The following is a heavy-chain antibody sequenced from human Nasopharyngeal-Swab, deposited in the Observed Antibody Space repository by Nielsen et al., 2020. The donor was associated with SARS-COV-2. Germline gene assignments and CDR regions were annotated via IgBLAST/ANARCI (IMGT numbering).Heavy chain of an antibody. CDR1: TFSFRSYA. D-gene: IGHD2-2*01. V-gene: IGHV3-30*04. CDR2: LSYDARYK. CDR3: ARSGRTVTNCYAGLDY. Sequence: LSCAASTFSFRSYAIVWVRQSPAKRREWVTVLSYDARYKYYSDSVKGLFTSSRDNSKNTLYLQRKSLRAEDTAVYYCARSGRTVTNCYAGLDYWGQGTLVTVSS. J-gene: IGHJ4*02.